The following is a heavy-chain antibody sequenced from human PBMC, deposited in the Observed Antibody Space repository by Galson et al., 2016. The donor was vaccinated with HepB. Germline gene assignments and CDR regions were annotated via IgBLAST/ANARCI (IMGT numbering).Heavy chain of an antibody. CDR2: IKQDGSEK. CDR3: ARDLLNLAAPDY. D-gene: IGHD6-13*01. CDR1: GFTFSSYW. V-gene: IGHV3-7*03. J-gene: IGHJ4*02. Sequence: SLRLSCAASGFTFSSYWMSWVRQAPGKGLEWVANIKQDGSEKYYVDSVKGRFTISRDNAKNSLYLQMNSLRAEDTAVYYYARDLLNLAAPDYWGQGTLVTVSS.